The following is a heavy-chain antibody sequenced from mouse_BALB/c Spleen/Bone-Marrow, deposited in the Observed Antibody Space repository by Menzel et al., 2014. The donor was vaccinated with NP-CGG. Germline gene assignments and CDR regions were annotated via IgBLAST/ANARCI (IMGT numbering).Heavy chain of an antibody. CDR2: IHYSGST. D-gene: IGHD1-1*01. V-gene: IGHV3-1*02. CDR3: ARITTVVARYAMDY. J-gene: IGHJ4*01. CDR1: GYSITSGYS. Sequence: VQLKQSGPDLVKPSQSLSLTCTATGYSITSGYSWHWIRQFPGNKLEWVGYIHYSGSTNYDPSLKSRISITRDTSKNQFFLQLNSVTTEDTATYYCARITTVVARYAMDYWGQGTSVTVSS.